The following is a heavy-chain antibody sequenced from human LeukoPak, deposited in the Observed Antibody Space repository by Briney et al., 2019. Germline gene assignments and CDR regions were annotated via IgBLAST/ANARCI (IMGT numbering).Heavy chain of an antibody. CDR3: ARGSGSYSLRI. D-gene: IGHD1-26*01. Sequence: PSETLSLTCTVSGYSISSGYYWGWIRQPPGKGLEWIGSIYHSGSTYYNPSLKSRVTISVDTSKNQFSLKLSSVTAADTAVYYCARGSGSYSLRIWGQGTMVTVSS. V-gene: IGHV4-38-2*02. CDR2: IYHSGST. CDR1: GYSISSGYY. J-gene: IGHJ3*02.